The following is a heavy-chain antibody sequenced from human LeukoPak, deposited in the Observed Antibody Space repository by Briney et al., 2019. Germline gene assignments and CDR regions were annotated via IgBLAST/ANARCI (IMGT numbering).Heavy chain of an antibody. CDR3: AKVLIRHCSSTSCYGGIDY. V-gene: IGHV3-21*01. CDR2: ISCSSSYI. J-gene: IGHJ4*02. D-gene: IGHD2-2*01. CDR1: GFTFSSYS. Sequence: PGGSLRLSCAASGFTFSSYSMNWVRQAPGKGLEWVSSISCSSSYIYYADSVKGRFTISRDNAKNSLYLQMNSLRAEDTAVYYCAKVLIRHCSSTSCYGGIDYWGQGTLVTVSS.